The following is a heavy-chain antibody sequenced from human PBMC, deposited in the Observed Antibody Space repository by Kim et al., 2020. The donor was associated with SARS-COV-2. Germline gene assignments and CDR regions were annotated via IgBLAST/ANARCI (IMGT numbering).Heavy chain of an antibody. CDR3: ARSSLWDY. CDR1: GYSFTGYY. Sequence: ASVKVSCKTSGYSFTGYYMHWVRQAPGQGLEWMGWINPNSGGTNYAQKFQGRVTMTRDTSISTAYMELSRLRFDDTAVYYCARSSLWDYWGQGTLVTVSS. CDR2: INPNSGGT. D-gene: IGHD6-13*01. V-gene: IGHV1-2*02. J-gene: IGHJ4*02.